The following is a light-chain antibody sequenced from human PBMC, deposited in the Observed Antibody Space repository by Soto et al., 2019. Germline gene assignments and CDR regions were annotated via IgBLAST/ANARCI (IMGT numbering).Light chain of an antibody. CDR1: RNDVGAYDY. Sequence: QSALTQPASVSGSPGQSITISCAGTRNDVGAYDYVSWYQQHPGNAPKILVYEVTNRPSGVSDRFSGSKSGNTASLTISGLQAEDEADYYCCSYAGGRTFVVFGGGTKLTVL. CDR2: EVT. V-gene: IGLV2-14*01. CDR3: CSYAGGRTFVV. J-gene: IGLJ3*02.